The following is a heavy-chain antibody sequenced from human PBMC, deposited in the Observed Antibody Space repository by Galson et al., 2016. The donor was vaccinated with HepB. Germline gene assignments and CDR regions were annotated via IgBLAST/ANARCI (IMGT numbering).Heavy chain of an antibody. CDR2: VTHSGGT. D-gene: IGHD3-9*01. CDR3: ARGGRLRYFDWFSSFYFDY. V-gene: IGHV4-34*01. CDR1: GGSFSDYY. J-gene: IGHJ4*02. Sequence: SETLSLTCTVYGGSFSDYYWSWIRQPPGKGLEWIGEVTHSGGTNYNPSLESRVTMSVDTSKNQFSLKLSSVTAADTAVYYCARGGRLRYFDWFSSFYFDYWGQGTLVTVSS.